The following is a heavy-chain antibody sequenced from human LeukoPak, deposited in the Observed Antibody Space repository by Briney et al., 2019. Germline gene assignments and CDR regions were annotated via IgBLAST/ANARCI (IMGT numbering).Heavy chain of an antibody. J-gene: IGHJ5*02. Sequence: SETLSLTCTVSGGSLSSSNCYWGWIRQPPGKGLEWIGSIYYSGSTNYSPSLKSRVTISVDTSKNQFSLKLSSVTAADTAVYYCARNYYDRRWFDPWGQGTLVTVSS. CDR2: IYYSGST. CDR3: ARNYYDRRWFDP. CDR1: GGSLSSSNCY. V-gene: IGHV4-39*07. D-gene: IGHD3-22*01.